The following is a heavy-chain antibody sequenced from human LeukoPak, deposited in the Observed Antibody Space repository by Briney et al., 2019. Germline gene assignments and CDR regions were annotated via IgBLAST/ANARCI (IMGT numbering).Heavy chain of an antibody. J-gene: IGHJ4*02. CDR3: ASSGSYRFDY. Sequence: GGSLRLSCTVSGFTFSSYSMSWVRQAPGKGLEWVSYITSSSKTIYYADSVKGRFTISGDNAKNSLYLQMNSLRDEDTAVYYCASSGSYRFDYWGQGTLVTVSS. D-gene: IGHD1-26*01. V-gene: IGHV3-48*02. CDR1: GFTFSSYS. CDR2: ITSSSKTI.